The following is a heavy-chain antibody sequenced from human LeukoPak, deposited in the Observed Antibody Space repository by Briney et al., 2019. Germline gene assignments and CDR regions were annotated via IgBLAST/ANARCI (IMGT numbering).Heavy chain of an antibody. D-gene: IGHD2-2*01. J-gene: IGHJ4*02. CDR3: AKDRVSYCSSTSCHEPDY. V-gene: IGHV3-30*02. CDR1: GFTFSSYG. CDR2: IRYDGSNK. Sequence: GGSLRLSCAASGFTFSSYGMHWVRQAPGKGLEWVAFIRYDGSNKYYADFVKGRFTISRDNSKNTLYLQMNSLRAEDTAVYYCAKDRVSYCSSTSCHEPDYWGQGTLVTVSS.